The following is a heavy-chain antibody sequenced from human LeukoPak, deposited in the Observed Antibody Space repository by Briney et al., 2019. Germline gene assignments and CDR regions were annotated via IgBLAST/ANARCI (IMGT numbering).Heavy chain of an antibody. CDR2: ISSSSSTI. CDR1: GFTFSTNS. J-gene: IGHJ4*02. V-gene: IGHV3-48*01. CDR3: ARALRAYYFDD. Sequence: PGGSLRLSCAASGFTFSTNSMNWVRQAPGKGLEWVSYISSSSSTIFFAVSVKGRFTISRDNAKNSLFLQMNSLGAEDTAVYYCARALRAYYFDDWGQGTLVTVSS.